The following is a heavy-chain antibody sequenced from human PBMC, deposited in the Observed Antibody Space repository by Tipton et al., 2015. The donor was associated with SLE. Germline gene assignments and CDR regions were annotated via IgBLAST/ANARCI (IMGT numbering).Heavy chain of an antibody. CDR1: GFTFSSYA. CDR3: ARGTPERGVVISIDY. V-gene: IGHV3-30*04. Sequence: SLRLSCAASGFTFSSYAMHWVRQAPGKGLEWVAVISYDGSNKYYADSVKGRFTISRDNSKNTLYLQMNSLRAEDTAVYYCARGTPERGVVISIDYWGQGTLVTVSS. D-gene: IGHD3-3*01. J-gene: IGHJ4*02. CDR2: ISYDGSNK.